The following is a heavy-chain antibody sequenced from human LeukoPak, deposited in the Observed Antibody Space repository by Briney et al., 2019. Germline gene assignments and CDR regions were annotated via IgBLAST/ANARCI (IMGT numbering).Heavy chain of an antibody. V-gene: IGHV3-53*01. Sequence: GGSLRLSCAASGFTVSSYYMGWVRQAPERGLEWVSNIYSDGSTHYADSVKGRFTISRDNSKNTVHLQMNSLKAEDTAVYFCARLETLGAWRFDYWGQGTLVTVSS. D-gene: IGHD3-16*01. J-gene: IGHJ4*02. CDR3: ARLETLGAWRFDY. CDR1: GFTVSSYY. CDR2: IYSDGST.